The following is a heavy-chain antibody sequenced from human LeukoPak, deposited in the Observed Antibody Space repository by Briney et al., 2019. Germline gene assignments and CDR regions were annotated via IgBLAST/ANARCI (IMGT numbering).Heavy chain of an antibody. CDR1: GYSISSGYY. J-gene: IGHJ3*02. V-gene: IGHV4-38-2*01. Sequence: KPSETLSLTCAVSGYSISSGYYWGWIRQPPGKGLEWIGSIYHSGSTYYDPSLKSRVTISVDTSKNQFSLKLSSVTAADTAVYYCARLYCSSTSCYGYAFDIWGQGTMVTVSS. D-gene: IGHD2-2*01. CDR2: IYHSGST. CDR3: ARLYCSSTSCYGYAFDI.